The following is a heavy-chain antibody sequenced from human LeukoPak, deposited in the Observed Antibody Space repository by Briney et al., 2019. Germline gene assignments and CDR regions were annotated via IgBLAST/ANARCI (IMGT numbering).Heavy chain of an antibody. CDR3: ARGSVTTYYFYGMDV. V-gene: IGHV4-59*01. CDR2: IYDSGST. J-gene: IGHJ6*04. D-gene: IGHD4-17*01. CDR1: GASISSYY. Sequence: SETLSLTCTVSGASISSYYWSWIRQPPGKGLEWIGYIYDSGSTNYNPSLKSRLTISVDTSNNQFSLKLCSVTAADTAVYYCARGSVTTYYFYGMDVWGKGTTVTVSS.